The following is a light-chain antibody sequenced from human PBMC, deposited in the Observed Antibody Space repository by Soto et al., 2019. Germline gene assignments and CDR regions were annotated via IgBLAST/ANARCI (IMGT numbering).Light chain of an antibody. CDR1: QSVSSY. V-gene: IGKV3-11*01. CDR2: DAS. Sequence: EIVLTQSPATLSLSPGERATLSCRASQSVSSYLAWYQQKPGQAPRLLIYDASNRATGIPARFSGSGSWTDFPLPISSLEPEDFAVYYCQQRSNWPPLYTFGQGTKLEIK. J-gene: IGKJ2*01. CDR3: QQRSNWPPLYT.